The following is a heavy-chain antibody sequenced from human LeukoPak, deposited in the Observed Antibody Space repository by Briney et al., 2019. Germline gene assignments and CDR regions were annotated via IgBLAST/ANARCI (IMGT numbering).Heavy chain of an antibody. CDR3: TTFYYYDSSGYRDAFDI. CDR1: GFTFSNAW. J-gene: IGHJ3*02. V-gene: IGHV3-15*01. Sequence: GGSLRLSCAASGFTFSNAWMSWVRQAPGKGLEWVGRIKSKTDGGTTDYAAPVKGRFTISRDDSKNTLYLQMNSLKTEDTAVYYCTTFYYYDSSGYRDAFDIWGQGTMVTVSS. CDR2: IKSKTDGGTT. D-gene: IGHD3-22*01.